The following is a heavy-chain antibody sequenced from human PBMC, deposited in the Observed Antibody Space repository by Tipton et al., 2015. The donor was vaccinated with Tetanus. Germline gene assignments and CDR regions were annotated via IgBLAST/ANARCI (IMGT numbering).Heavy chain of an antibody. V-gene: IGHV4-30-2*01. Sequence: LRLSCAVSGALLSTGGYSWGWIRQPPGQGLEWIGYIYESGTTHYNPSLKSRVTLSLDMSKNHVSLNLTSVTAADTAVYYCARAVRFYYDSSTYYQYYFDSWGQGTLVTVSS. J-gene: IGHJ4*02. D-gene: IGHD3-22*01. CDR2: IYESGTT. CDR3: ARAVRFYYDSSTYYQYYFDS. CDR1: GALLSTGGYS.